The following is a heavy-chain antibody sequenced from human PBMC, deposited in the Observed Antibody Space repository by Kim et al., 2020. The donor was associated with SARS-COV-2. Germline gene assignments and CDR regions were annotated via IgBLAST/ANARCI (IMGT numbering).Heavy chain of an antibody. V-gene: IGHV3-74*01. D-gene: IGHD3-10*01. J-gene: IGHJ5*01. Sequence: GGSLRLSCTASGFTFSSYWMHLVRQAPGKGLVWVSRIKSDGSTTSYADSVKGRFNISRDNAKSTLYLQMNSLRAEDTAVYYCARAMSGYASGNYNNGWF. CDR1: GFTFSSYW. CDR3: ARAMSGYASGNYNNGWF. CDR2: IKSDGSTT.